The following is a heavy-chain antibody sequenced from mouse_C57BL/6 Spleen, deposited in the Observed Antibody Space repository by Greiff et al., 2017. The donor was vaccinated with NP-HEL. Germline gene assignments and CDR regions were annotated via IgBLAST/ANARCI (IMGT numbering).Heavy chain of an antibody. CDR1: GYTFTSYW. Sequence: QVQLQQPGAELVMPGASVKLSCQASGYTFTSYWMHWVKQRPGQGLEWIGEIDPSDSYTNSHQKFKGKSPLTVDKSSSTAYMQLSSLTSEDSAVYYCARNYYGSRVFDYWGQGTTLTVSS. V-gene: IGHV1-69*01. J-gene: IGHJ2*01. CDR3: ARNYYGSRVFDY. D-gene: IGHD1-1*01. CDR2: IDPSDSYT.